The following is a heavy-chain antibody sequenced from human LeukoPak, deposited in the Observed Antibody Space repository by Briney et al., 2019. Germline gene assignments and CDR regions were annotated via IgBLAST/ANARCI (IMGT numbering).Heavy chain of an antibody. D-gene: IGHD1-26*01. V-gene: IGHV3-64D*09. CDR2: ITDNAYST. CDR1: GFTFSNYA. CDR3: VKRATVGAPSPLFDY. Sequence: SGGSLRLSCLASGFTFSNYAMHWVRQAPGKGLEYISAITDNAYSTYYADSVKGRFTISRDNSKNTLYLQMSSLTPEDTAVYYCVKRATVGAPSPLFDYWGQGTLVTVSS. J-gene: IGHJ4*02.